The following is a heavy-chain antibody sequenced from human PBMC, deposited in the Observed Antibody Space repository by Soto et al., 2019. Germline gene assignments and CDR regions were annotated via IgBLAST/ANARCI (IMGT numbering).Heavy chain of an antibody. CDR2: ISSSSSYT. CDR1: GFTFSDYY. D-gene: IGHD1-26*01. V-gene: IGHV3-11*05. Sequence: GGSLRLSCAASGFTFSDYYMSWIRQAPGNGLEWVSYISSSSSYTNYADSVKGRFTISRDNAKNSLYLQMNSLRAEDTAVYYCARGHGRSGTNYYGMDVRGQRTKVTVS. J-gene: IGHJ6*02. CDR3: ARGHGRSGTNYYGMDV.